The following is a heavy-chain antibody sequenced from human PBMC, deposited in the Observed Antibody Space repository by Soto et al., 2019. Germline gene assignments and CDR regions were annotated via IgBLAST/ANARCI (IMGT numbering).Heavy chain of an antibody. D-gene: IGHD6-13*01. CDR2: IEWDDDK. V-gene: IGHV2-70*04. Sequence: SGPTLVNPTQTLTLTCTFSGFSLSTSGMRVSWIRQPPGKALEWLARIEWDDDKLYSKSLKTRLTISKDTSKNQVVLTMTNMDPVDTATYYGARSIVAAGNRWFDPWGQGTLVTVSS. CDR3: ARSIVAAGNRWFDP. CDR1: GFSLSTSGMR. J-gene: IGHJ5*02.